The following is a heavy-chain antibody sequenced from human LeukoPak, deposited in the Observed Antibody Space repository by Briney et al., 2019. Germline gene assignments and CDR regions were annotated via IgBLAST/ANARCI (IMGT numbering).Heavy chain of an antibody. D-gene: IGHD2-2*01. V-gene: IGHV4-34*01. CDR3: ARGPHQHWPLGQF. CDR2: INDSGSP. Sequence: SETLSLTCEVNGGSFNGYHWTWIRQSPGKGLEWIGEINDSGSPIYSPSLRSRLTISVDASKNQFSVTLTSVTVADTAVYYCARGPHQHWPLGQFWGQGSLVTVSS. J-gene: IGHJ4*02. CDR1: GGSFNGYH.